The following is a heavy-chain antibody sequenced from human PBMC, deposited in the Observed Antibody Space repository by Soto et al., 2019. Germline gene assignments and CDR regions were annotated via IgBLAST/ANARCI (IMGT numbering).Heavy chain of an antibody. CDR1: GFNVNTDY. CDR3: AKSLVTPSDAFDL. D-gene: IGHD2-21*02. CDR2: ISDPGTST. J-gene: IGHJ3*01. Sequence: GSLRLSCAASGFNVNTDYMNWVRQAPGKGLEWISSISDPGTSTYYANSVKGRFSMSRDNSKNTLFLQMNRLRADDTAVYFCAKSLVTPSDAFDLWGRGTLVTVSS. V-gene: IGHV3-23*01.